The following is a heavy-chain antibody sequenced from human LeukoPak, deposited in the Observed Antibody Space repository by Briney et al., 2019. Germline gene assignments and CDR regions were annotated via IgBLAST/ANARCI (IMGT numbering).Heavy chain of an antibody. J-gene: IGHJ5*02. Sequence: SETLSLTCTVSGGSVTTYYWSWIRQLPGKGLEWIGNIYYSGSTYYNPSLKSRVTISVDTSKNQFSLKLSSMTAADTAVYYCARGSGTTATTAYFDPWGQGTLVTVSS. V-gene: IGHV4-59*06. CDR1: GGSVTTYY. D-gene: IGHD4-17*01. CDR3: ARGSGTTATTAYFDP. CDR2: IYYSGST.